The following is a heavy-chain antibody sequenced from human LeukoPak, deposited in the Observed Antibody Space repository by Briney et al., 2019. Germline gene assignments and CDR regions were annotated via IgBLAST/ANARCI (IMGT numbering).Heavy chain of an antibody. CDR2: INPNSGGT. CDR1: GYTFTGYY. V-gene: IGHV1-2*02. Sequence: ASVKVSCKASGYTFTGYYMHWVRQAPGQGLEWMGWINPNSGGTNYAQKFQGRVTMTRDTSISTAYMELRSLRPDDTAVYYCARGSYGEVAFDIWGQGTMVTVSS. J-gene: IGHJ3*02. CDR3: ARGSYGEVAFDI. D-gene: IGHD4-17*01.